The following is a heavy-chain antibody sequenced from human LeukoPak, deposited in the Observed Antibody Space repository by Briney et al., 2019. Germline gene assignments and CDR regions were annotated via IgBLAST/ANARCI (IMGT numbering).Heavy chain of an antibody. CDR1: GFSFISDS. Sequence: PGESLTLSCTASGFSFISDSMNWVRQAPGKGLEWVSSISSSSDYIYHADSVKGRFTISRDNPKKSLYLQMNSLRAEDTAVYYCARGATTTRFVRFDPWGQGTLVIVSS. D-gene: IGHD4-17*01. CDR2: ISSSSDYI. J-gene: IGHJ5*02. CDR3: ARGATTTRFVRFDP. V-gene: IGHV3-21*01.